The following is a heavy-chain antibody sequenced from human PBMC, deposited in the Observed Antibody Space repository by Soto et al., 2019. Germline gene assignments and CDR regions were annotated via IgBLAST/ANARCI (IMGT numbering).Heavy chain of an antibody. J-gene: IGHJ6*02. V-gene: IGHV1-69*06. Sequence: QVRLVQSGAEVQKPGSSVKVSCEASGGTFSSYAVTWVRQAPGQGLEWMGGIIPIVTTPNYAQKFQGRLTISADKSTSTSYMEFSSLRSEDTGVYYCARVGYNFWSRHHYYGMDVWGQGTTVIVSS. CDR3: ARVGYNFWSRHHYYGMDV. CDR1: GGTFSSYA. CDR2: IIPIVTTP. D-gene: IGHD3-3*01.